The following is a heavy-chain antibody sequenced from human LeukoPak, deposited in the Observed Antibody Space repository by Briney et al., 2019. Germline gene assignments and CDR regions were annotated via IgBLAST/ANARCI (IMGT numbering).Heavy chain of an antibody. Sequence: GGSLRLSCAASGFTFSSYAMSWVRQAPGKGLEWVSGISGSGGGTYYADSVKGRFTISRDNSKNTLYLQMNSLRAEDTAVYHCARAIRNYSGYDFWGQGTLVTVSS. V-gene: IGHV3-23*01. D-gene: IGHD5-12*01. CDR1: GFTFSSYA. CDR2: ISGSGGGT. J-gene: IGHJ4*02. CDR3: ARAIRNYSGYDF.